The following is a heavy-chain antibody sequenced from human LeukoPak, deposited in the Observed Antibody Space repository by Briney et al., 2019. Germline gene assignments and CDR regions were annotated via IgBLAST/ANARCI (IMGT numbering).Heavy chain of an antibody. CDR3: ARDRGGGSCYYY. CDR2: IIPILGIA. CDR1: GYTFTDYY. V-gene: IGHV1-69*04. D-gene: IGHD2-15*01. J-gene: IGHJ4*02. Sequence: GASVKVSCKASGYTFTDYYMHWVRQAPGQGLEWMGRIIPILGIANYAQKFQGRVTITADKSTSTAYMELSSLRSEDTAVYYCARDRGGGSCYYYWGQGTLVTVSS.